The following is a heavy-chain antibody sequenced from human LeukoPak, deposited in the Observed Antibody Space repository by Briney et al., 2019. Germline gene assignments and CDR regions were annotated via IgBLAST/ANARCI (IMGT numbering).Heavy chain of an antibody. CDR1: GYTFTGYY. CDR3: GRDAPAFGQLNTIDY. J-gene: IGHJ4*02. V-gene: IGHV1-2*02. D-gene: IGHD2-2*01. Sequence: GASVKVSCKASGYTFTGYYMHWVRQAPGQGLEWMGWINPNSGGTNYAQKFQGRVTMTRDTSISTAYMELSRLGSDDTAVYYCGRDAPAFGQLNTIDYWGQGTLVTVSS. CDR2: INPNSGGT.